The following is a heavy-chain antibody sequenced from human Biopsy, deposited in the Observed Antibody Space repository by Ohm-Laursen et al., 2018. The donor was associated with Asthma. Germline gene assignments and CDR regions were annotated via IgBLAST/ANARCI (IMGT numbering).Heavy chain of an antibody. CDR2: ISVYNGNT. CDR3: ARAVDYSHYYGIDV. J-gene: IGHJ6*02. CDR1: GYTFNSAG. V-gene: IGHV1-18*01. Sequence: GASVKVSCKTSGYTFNSAGITWVRQAPGQGLEWMGWISVYNGNTNVAQKLQDRVTMITDTSTSTAHMELRSLRSDDTAVYFCARAVDYSHYYGIDVWGQGTTVTVS. D-gene: IGHD3-10*01.